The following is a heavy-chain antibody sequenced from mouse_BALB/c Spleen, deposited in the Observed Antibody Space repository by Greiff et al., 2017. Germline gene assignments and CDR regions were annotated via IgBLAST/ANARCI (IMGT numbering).Heavy chain of an antibody. CDR3: ARNYYDYDVEDLYYFDY. CDR1: GYSITSDYA. V-gene: IGHV3-2*02. CDR2: ISYSGST. J-gene: IGHJ2*01. Sequence: VQLQQSGPGLVKPSQSLSLTCTVTGYSITSDYAWNWIRQFPGNKLEWMGYISYSGSTSYNPSLKSRISITRDTSKNQFFLQLNSVTTEDTATYYCARNYYDYDVEDLYYFDYWGQGTTLTVSS. D-gene: IGHD2-4*01.